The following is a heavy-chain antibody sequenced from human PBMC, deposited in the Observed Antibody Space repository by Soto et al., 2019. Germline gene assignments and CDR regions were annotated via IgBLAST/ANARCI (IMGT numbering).Heavy chain of an antibody. CDR3: ARADLVGAADF. D-gene: IGHD1-26*01. V-gene: IGHV1-69*06. CDR2: IIPMFDSA. CDR1: GETFNNYA. Sequence: ASVKVTCKVSGETFNNYAISWVRQAPGQGLEWMGRIIPMFDSANYAQKFQGRVTIIAAKSTTTAYMELSSLTSDDTAVYYCARADLVGAADFWGQGTLVTSPQ. J-gene: IGHJ4*02.